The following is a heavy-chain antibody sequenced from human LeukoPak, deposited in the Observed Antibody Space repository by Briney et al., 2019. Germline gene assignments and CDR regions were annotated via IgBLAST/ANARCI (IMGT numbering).Heavy chain of an antibody. CDR1: GFTFSSYS. CDR3: AREGSVEMATKVPVYYFDY. V-gene: IGHV3-21*05. Sequence: PGGSLRLSCAASGFTFSSYSMNWVRQAPGKGLEWVSYISSSSSYIYYADSVKGRFTISRDNAKNSLYLQMNSLRAEDTAVYYCAREGSVEMATKVPVYYFDYWGQGTLVTVSS. D-gene: IGHD5-24*01. CDR2: ISSSSSYI. J-gene: IGHJ4*02.